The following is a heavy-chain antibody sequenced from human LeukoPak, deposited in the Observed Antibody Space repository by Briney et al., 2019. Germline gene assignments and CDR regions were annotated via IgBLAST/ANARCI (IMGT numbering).Heavy chain of an antibody. V-gene: IGHV3-9*01. CDR1: GFTFDDYA. D-gene: IGHD2-21*02. J-gene: IGHJ4*02. Sequence: PGGSLRLSCAASGFTFDDYAMHWVRQAPGKGLEWVSGISWNSGSIGYADSVKGRFTISRDNAKNSLYLQMNSLRAEDTALYYCAKEYCGGDCYLDYWGQGTLVTVPS. CDR2: ISWNSGSI. CDR3: AKEYCGGDCYLDY.